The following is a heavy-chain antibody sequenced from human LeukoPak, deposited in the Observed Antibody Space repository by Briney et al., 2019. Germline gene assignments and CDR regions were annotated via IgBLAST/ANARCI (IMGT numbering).Heavy chain of an antibody. CDR1: GGSISSYF. CDR3: ARRGSSGQLYFDH. V-gene: IGHV4-59*08. J-gene: IGHJ4*02. Sequence: SETLSLTCNVSGGSISSYFWGWVRQPPGGGLEWIGYISYTASTDYNPSLKSRVTISVDTSKNQFSLKLNSVTGADTAVYYCARRGSSGQLYFDHWGQGTLVTVSS. CDR2: ISYTAST. D-gene: IGHD6-19*01.